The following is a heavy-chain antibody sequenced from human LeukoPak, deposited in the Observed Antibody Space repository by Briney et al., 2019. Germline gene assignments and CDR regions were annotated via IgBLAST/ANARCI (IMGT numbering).Heavy chain of an antibody. D-gene: IGHD3-22*01. CDR3: ARGGDDSSGSFDY. CDR1: GYTFTGHY. V-gene: IGHV1-2*02. Sequence: ASLKVSCKASGYTFTGHYMHWVRQAPGQGFEWRGWINPNSGGTNYAQKFQGRVTMTRDTSISTAYMELSRLRSDATAVYYCARGGDDSSGSFDYWGQGTLVTVSS. J-gene: IGHJ4*02. CDR2: INPNSGGT.